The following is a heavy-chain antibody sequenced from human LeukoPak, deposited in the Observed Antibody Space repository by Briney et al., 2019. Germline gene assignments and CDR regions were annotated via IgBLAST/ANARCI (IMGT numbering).Heavy chain of an antibody. CDR3: ARESPPQYSYDSSSYLGPMDAFDI. V-gene: IGHV3-11*04. Sequence: GGSLRLSCAASGFTFSDYYMSWIRQAPGKGLDWVSYISSSGNTIYYADSVKGRFTISRDNAKNSLYLQMNSLRAEDTAVYYCARESPPQYSYDSSSYLGPMDAFDIWGQGTMVTVSS. D-gene: IGHD3-22*01. CDR2: ISSSGNTI. J-gene: IGHJ3*02. CDR1: GFTFSDYY.